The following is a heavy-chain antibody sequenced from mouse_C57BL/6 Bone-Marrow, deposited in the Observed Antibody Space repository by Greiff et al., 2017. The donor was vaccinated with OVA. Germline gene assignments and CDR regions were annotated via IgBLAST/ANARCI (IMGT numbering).Heavy chain of an antibody. Sequence: QVHVKQSGAELARPGASVKLSCKASGYTFTSYGISWVKQRTGQGLEWIGEIYPRSGNTYYNEKFKGKATLTADKSSSTAYMELRILTSEDSAVYFCARSLYDYDGYWGQGTTLTVSS. V-gene: IGHV1-81*01. CDR3: ARSLYDYDGY. CDR1: GYTFTSYG. J-gene: IGHJ2*01. CDR2: IYPRSGNT. D-gene: IGHD2-4*01.